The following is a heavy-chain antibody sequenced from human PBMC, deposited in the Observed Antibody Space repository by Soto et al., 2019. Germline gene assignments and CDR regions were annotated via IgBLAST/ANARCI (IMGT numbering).Heavy chain of an antibody. J-gene: IGHJ6*02. V-gene: IGHV1-69*19. Sequence: VPLVQSGAEVKKPGSSVRVSCKASGGTLSTSPISWVRQAPGHGIEWMGGFIPLFGTATYANTFQGRVTITSDESTGRVYMDLIRLRSDDTAVYYCARDRDDYASGTYLSYVLDVLGQGATGTFS. CDR2: FIPLFGTA. CDR3: ARDRDDYASGTYLSYVLDV. CDR1: GGTLSTSP. D-gene: IGHD3-10*01.